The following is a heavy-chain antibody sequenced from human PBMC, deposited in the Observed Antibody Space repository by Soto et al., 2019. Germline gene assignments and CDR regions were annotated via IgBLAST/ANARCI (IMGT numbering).Heavy chain of an antibody. D-gene: IGHD1-26*01. CDR2: ISCSAGTT. CDR3: ARVTLGASSIADYSYYGMDV. Sequence: GGTLSLSCAASGFTFSSYAMTCFLQPPGKGLELCLGISCSAGTTYYGHSVEGRSIISRDTSKRPLSLQINNRRAEDTVVYYCARVTLGASSIADYSYYGMDVWGQGTTVTVSS. J-gene: IGHJ6*02. CDR1: GFTFSSYA. V-gene: IGHV3-23*01.